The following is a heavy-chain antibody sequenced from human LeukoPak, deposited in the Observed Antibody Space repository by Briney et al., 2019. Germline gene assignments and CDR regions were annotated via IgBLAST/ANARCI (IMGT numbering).Heavy chain of an antibody. D-gene: IGHD3-22*01. CDR1: GYTFTGYY. J-gene: IGHJ3*02. Sequence: ASVKVSCKASGYTFTGYYMHWVRQAPGQGLEWMGWINPNSGGTNYAQKFQGRVTMTRDTSISTAYMELSRLRSGDTAVYYCARGGLDYYDSSGYYPQDAFDIWGQGTMVTVSS. V-gene: IGHV1-2*02. CDR3: ARGGLDYYDSSGYYPQDAFDI. CDR2: INPNSGGT.